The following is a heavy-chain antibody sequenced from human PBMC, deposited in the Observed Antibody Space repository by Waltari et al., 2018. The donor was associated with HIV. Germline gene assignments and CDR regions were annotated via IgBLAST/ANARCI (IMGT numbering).Heavy chain of an antibody. V-gene: IGHV1-2*02. CDR3: ARDRVIVSRHYFYFNHLDV. D-gene: IGHD1-26*01. CDR2: INPDTGDT. J-gene: IGHJ6*02. CDR1: EYVFTRYY. Sequence: QEQLVQSGAEVKKPGASVRVSCKASEYVFTRYYLHWVRQAPGQGLEWMGGINPDTGDTDSAQKFQGRVTMTRDTSISTAYLELGGLTSDDTAVYYCARDRVIVSRHYFYFNHLDVWGQGTPVTVSS.